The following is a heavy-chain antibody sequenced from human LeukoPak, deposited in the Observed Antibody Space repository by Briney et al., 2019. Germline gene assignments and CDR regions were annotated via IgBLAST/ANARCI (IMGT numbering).Heavy chain of an antibody. Sequence: ASVKVSCKASGYTFTGYCMHWVRQAPGQGLEWMGWINPNSGGTSSAQKFQGRVTMTSDTSINTAYMELSSLRSDDTAVYYCARGPARGFDYWGQGTLVTVSS. CDR1: GYTFTGYC. V-gene: IGHV1-2*02. CDR3: ARGPARGFDY. CDR2: INPNSGGT. J-gene: IGHJ4*02. D-gene: IGHD6-6*01.